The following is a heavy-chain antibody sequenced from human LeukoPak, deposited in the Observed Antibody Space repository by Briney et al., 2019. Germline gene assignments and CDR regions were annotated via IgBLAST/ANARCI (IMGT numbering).Heavy chain of an antibody. CDR2: IYYSGST. CDR1: GGSISSGGYY. D-gene: IGHD4-11*01. V-gene: IGHV4-31*03. J-gene: IGHJ4*02. CDR3: ARRTVTTLGYFDY. Sequence: PPETLSLTRTVSGGSISSGGYYWSWIRQHPGKGLEWIGYIYYSGSTYYNPSLKSRVTISVDTSKNQFSLKLSSVTAADTAVYYCARRTVTTLGYFDYWGQGTLVTVSS.